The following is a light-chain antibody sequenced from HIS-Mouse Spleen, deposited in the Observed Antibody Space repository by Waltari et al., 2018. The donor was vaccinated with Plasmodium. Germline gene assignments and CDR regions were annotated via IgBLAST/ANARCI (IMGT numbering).Light chain of an antibody. J-gene: IGLJ2*01. CDR1: NLGSKN. CDR2: RDS. V-gene: IGLV3-9*01. Sequence: SYELTQPLSVSVALGQTARITCGGNNLGSKNVHWYQQKPGQAPVLVIYRDSNRPPARPKRCPCSNPWNTATLTMGRAQDEEGEDYYCQVWDSRTVNVVFVRGTKLTVL. CDR3: QVWDSRTVNVV.